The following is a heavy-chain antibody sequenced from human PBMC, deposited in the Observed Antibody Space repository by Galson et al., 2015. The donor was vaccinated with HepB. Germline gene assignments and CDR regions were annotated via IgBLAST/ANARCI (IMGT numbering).Heavy chain of an antibody. CDR3: AKDYGGVGAPDY. CDR1: GFTFDDYA. CDR2: ISCNSGSI. J-gene: IGHJ4*02. Sequence: SLRLSCAASGFTFDDYAMHWVRQAPGRGLEWVSGISCNSGSIGYADSVKGRFTISRDNAKNSLYLQMNSLRAEDTALYYCAKDYGGVGAPDYWGQGTLVTVSS. V-gene: IGHV3-9*01. D-gene: IGHD1-26*01.